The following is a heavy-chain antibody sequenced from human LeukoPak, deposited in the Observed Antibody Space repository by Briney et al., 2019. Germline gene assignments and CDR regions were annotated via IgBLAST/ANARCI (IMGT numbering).Heavy chain of an antibody. J-gene: IGHJ2*01. CDR3: ARDIYHSGGYYYDY. D-gene: IGHD3-22*01. CDR2: IWYDASNK. Sequence: PGGSLRLSCAGSGFSFGTYGMHWVRQAPGKGREWVALIWYDASNKYYADSVKGRFTISRDNSKNTLYLQMNSLRAEDTAVYYCARDIYHSGGYYYDYWGRGTLVTVSS. CDR1: GFSFGTYG. V-gene: IGHV3-33*01.